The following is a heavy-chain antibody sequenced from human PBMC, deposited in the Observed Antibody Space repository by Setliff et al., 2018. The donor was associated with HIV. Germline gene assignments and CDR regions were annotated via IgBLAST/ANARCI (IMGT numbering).Heavy chain of an antibody. J-gene: IGHJ4*02. CDR3: ARARGIITTFDY. CDR1: GGTFSSYA. Sequence: GASVKVSCKASGGTFSSYAISWVRQAPGQGLEWMGGIIPILGTTQFAQKFQGRLTITADESTSTAYMELSSLTSEDTAVYYCARARGIITTFDYWGQGTLVTVSS. CDR2: IIPILGTT. D-gene: IGHD3-22*01. V-gene: IGHV1-69*13.